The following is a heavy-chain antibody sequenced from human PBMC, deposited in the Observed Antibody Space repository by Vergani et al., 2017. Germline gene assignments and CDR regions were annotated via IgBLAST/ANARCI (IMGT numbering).Heavy chain of an antibody. V-gene: IGHV3-30-3*01. D-gene: IGHD1-7*01. CDR1: GFTFRSYA. CDR3: ARDLLELQIYYYMDV. Sequence: QVQLVESGGGVVQPRRSLRLSCAASGFTFRSYAMHLVRQAPGKGLAWVAVISYDGSNKYSADAVKGRFTISRDNSKNTLYLQMISLRAEDTAVYYCARDLLELQIYYYMDVWGKGTTVTVSS. CDR2: ISYDGSNK. J-gene: IGHJ6*03.